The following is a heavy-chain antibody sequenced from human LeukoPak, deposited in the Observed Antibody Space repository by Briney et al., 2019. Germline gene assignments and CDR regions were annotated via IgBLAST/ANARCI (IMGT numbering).Heavy chain of an antibody. CDR3: ARHGLLWFGSPMYYFDY. CDR1: GGSFSGYY. CDR2: INHSGST. Sequence: PSETLSLTCAVYGGSFSGYYWSWIRQPPGNGLEWIGEINHSGSTNYNPSLKSRVTISVDTSKNQFSLKLSSVTAADTAVYYCARHGLLWFGSPMYYFDYWGQGPLVTVSS. J-gene: IGHJ4*02. V-gene: IGHV4-34*01. D-gene: IGHD3-10*01.